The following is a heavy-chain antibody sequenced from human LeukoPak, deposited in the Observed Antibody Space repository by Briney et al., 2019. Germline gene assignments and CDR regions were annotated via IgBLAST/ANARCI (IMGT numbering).Heavy chain of an antibody. CDR3: ARDRSIYGSGVFDP. V-gene: IGHV4-31*03. Sequence: SETLSLTCTVSGGSISSGGYYWSWIRQHPGKGLEWIGYIYYNGSTYYNPSLKSRVTISVDTSKNQFSLKLSSVTAADTAVYYCARDRSIYGSGVFDPWGQGTLVTVSS. CDR1: GGSISSGGYY. D-gene: IGHD3-3*01. J-gene: IGHJ5*02. CDR2: IYYNGST.